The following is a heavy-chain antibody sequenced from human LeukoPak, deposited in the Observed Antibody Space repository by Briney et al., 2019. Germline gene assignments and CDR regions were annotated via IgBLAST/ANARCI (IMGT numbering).Heavy chain of an antibody. J-gene: IGHJ4*02. CDR1: GFTFSTYW. Sequence: GGSLRLSCAASGFTFSTYWMNWYRQAPGKGLEWVGNINQDASEINYVASVRGRFTISRDNAKNSLHLQMNSLRAEDTAAYYCATDRDNSDWQKRFDSWGQGTLVTVSS. CDR3: ATDRDNSDWQKRFDS. CDR2: INQDASEI. V-gene: IGHV3-7*01. D-gene: IGHD2-21*02.